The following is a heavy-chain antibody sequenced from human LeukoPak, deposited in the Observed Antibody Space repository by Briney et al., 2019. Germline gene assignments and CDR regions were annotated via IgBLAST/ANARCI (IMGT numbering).Heavy chain of an antibody. CDR2: IDPSDSYT. D-gene: IGHD1-26*01. V-gene: IGHV5-10-1*01. CDR3: AIPRGD. CDR1: AYSFTTYC. J-gene: IGHJ4*02. Sequence: GESLKISCTGSAYSFTTYCISWGRQMPGKGLEWMGRIDPSDSYTNYSPSFQGHVTVSVDKSISTAYLQWNSLKASDTAMYYCAIPRGDWGQGTLVTVSS.